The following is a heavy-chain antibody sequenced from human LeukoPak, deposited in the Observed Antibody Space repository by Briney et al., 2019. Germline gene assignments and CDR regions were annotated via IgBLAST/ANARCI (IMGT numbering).Heavy chain of an antibody. D-gene: IGHD2-15*01. J-gene: IGHJ4*02. CDR3: ATAWGYCSGGSCYGREYYFDY. CDR1: GYTFTNYD. Sequence: ASVKVSCKASGYTFTNYDINWVRQATGQGLEWMGWMNPNSGNTGYAQKFQGRVTMTRNTSISTAYMELSSLRSEDTAVYYCATAWGYCSGGSCYGREYYFDYWGQGTLVTVSS. CDR2: MNPNSGNT. V-gene: IGHV1-8*01.